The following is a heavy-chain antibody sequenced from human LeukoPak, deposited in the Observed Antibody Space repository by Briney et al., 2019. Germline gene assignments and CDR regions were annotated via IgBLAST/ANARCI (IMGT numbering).Heavy chain of an antibody. CDR1: GVSISTYY. J-gene: IGHJ5*02. CDR2: MYIGGTR. CDR3: ARDLPRENSYAYGFWFDP. Sequence: PSETLSLTCSVSGVSISTYYWTWIRQPAGKGLEWIGRMYIGGTRNYNPSLKSRVTMSIDTSKNQFSLKLGSVTAADTAVYYCARDLPRENSYAYGFWFDPWGQGTLVTVSS. D-gene: IGHD3-16*01. V-gene: IGHV4-4*07.